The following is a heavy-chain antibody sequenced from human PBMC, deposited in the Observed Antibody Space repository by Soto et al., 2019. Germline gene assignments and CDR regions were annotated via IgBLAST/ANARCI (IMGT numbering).Heavy chain of an antibody. CDR2: ISGSGGST. CDR1: GFTFSSYA. J-gene: IGHJ4*02. Sequence: EVQLLESGGGLVQPRGSLRLSCAASGFTFSSYAMSWVRQAPGKGLEWVSAISGSGGSTYYADSVKGRFTISRDNSKNTLHLEMNSLRAEDTAVYYCAKDEDGYYFDYWGQGTLVTVSS. CDR3: AKDEDGYYFDY. V-gene: IGHV3-23*01.